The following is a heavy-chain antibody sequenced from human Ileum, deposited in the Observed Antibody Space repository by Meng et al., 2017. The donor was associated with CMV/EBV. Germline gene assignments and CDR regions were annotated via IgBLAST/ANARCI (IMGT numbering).Heavy chain of an antibody. Sequence: LSCAASGLTISNAWMNWVRQAPGKGLEWVGRIKTKGEGGPTDYPAPVKGRFTISRDDSKNMLYLQMNSLKIEDTAVYYCTTGSVEGYWGQGTLVTVSS. CDR2: IKTKGEGGPT. CDR1: GLTISNAW. CDR3: TTGSVEGY. J-gene: IGHJ4*02. V-gene: IGHV3-15*07. D-gene: IGHD4-23*01.